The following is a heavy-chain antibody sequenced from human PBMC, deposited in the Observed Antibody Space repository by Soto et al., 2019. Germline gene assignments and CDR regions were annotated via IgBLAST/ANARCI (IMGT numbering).Heavy chain of an antibody. V-gene: IGHV3-30*04. D-gene: IGHD3-16*01. CDR2: ISYDGRNE. CDR1: GFIFSNFV. CDR3: ARDRGSGVDV. J-gene: IGHJ6*04. Sequence: QVQLVESGGGVVQPGRSLRLSCAASGFIFSNFVMHWVRQAPGKGLEWVAVISYDGRNEYHADSVKGRFTISRDNSRNTLFLQMSSVRADDTAMYYCARDRGSGVDVWGKGTTVTVSS.